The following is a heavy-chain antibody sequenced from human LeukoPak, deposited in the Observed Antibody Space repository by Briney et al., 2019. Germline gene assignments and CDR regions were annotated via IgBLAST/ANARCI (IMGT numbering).Heavy chain of an antibody. CDR3: ARGGWNWRRPDPRYYYYYYMDV. CDR2: IYYSGST. V-gene: IGHV4-31*03. D-gene: IGHD1-7*01. CDR1: GGSISSGGYY. Sequence: PSETLSLTCTVSGGSISSGGYYWSWIRQHPGKGLEWIGYIYYSGSTYYNPSLKSRVTISVDTSKNQFSLKLSSVTAADTAVYYCARGGWNWRRPDPRYYYYYYMDVWGKGTTVTVSS. J-gene: IGHJ6*03.